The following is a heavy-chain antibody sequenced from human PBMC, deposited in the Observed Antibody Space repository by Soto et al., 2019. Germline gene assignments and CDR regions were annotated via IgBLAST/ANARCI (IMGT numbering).Heavy chain of an antibody. CDR2: IKQDGSDK. Sequence: EVQLVESGGGLVQPGGSLRLSCAASGLTFSNCWMSWVRQAPGKGLEWVANIKQDGSDKYYVHSLKGRFTISRENAKNSLFLQINSLRAEDTAVYYCARDRAYNTFDYWGQGTLVTVSS. V-gene: IGHV3-7*01. CDR3: ARDRAYNTFDY. CDR1: GLTFSNCW. D-gene: IGHD1-1*01. J-gene: IGHJ4*02.